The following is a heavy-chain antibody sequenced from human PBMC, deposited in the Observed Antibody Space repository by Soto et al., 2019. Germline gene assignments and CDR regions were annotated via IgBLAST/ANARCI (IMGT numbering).Heavy chain of an antibody. CDR1: GFTFSSYG. Sequence: VGSLRLSCAASGFTFSSYGMHWVRQAPGKGLEWVAVISYDGSNKYYADSVKGRFTISRDNSKNTLYLQMNSLRAEDTAVYYCAKDRARWVVVTAIGKGYGMDVWGQGTTVTVSS. CDR2: ISYDGSNK. J-gene: IGHJ6*02. D-gene: IGHD2-21*02. V-gene: IGHV3-30*18. CDR3: AKDRARWVVVTAIGKGYGMDV.